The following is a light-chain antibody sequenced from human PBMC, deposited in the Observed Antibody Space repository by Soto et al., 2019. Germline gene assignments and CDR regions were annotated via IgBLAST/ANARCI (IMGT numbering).Light chain of an antibody. Sequence: DIQMTQSPSTLSASVGDSVPITCRASESISTWLAWYQQKPGKAPNLLIYKASSLESGVPSRFSGIGSGTEFTLTISSLQPDDLATYYCQQYNIYSWTVGQGNKVDIK. CDR3: QQYNIYSWT. CDR1: ESISTW. CDR2: KAS. J-gene: IGKJ1*01. V-gene: IGKV1-5*03.